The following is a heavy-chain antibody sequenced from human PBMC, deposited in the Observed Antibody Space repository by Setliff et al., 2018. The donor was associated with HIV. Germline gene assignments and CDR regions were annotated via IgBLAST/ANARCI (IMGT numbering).Heavy chain of an antibody. CDR3: ARDRLPAEVAVSGDWFDP. CDR1: GYTITTYG. Sequence: GASVKVSCKASGYTITTYGIIWVRQAPGQGLEWMGWISAYNGNTNYAQKLQGRVTMTTDTSTTTAYMELRSLRSDDTAVYYCARDRLPAEVAVSGDWFDPWGQGTLGTVS. J-gene: IGHJ5*02. V-gene: IGHV1-18*01. D-gene: IGHD5-12*01. CDR2: ISAYNGNT.